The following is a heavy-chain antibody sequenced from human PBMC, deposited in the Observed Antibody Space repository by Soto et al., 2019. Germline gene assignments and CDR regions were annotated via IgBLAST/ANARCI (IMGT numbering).Heavy chain of an antibody. V-gene: IGHV3-33*01. Sequence: QAQLVESGGGVVQPGTSLRLSCAASGFTFSDYGMHWVRQAPGKGLEWVALTWYDESIKVYADSVKGRFTISRDNSKNTLYLQMNNLRPEDTAVYYFARDYSAGAGENWFDPWGQGTLVTVSS. D-gene: IGHD1-26*01. CDR1: GFTFSDYG. J-gene: IGHJ5*02. CDR3: ARDYSAGAGENWFDP. CDR2: TWYDESIK.